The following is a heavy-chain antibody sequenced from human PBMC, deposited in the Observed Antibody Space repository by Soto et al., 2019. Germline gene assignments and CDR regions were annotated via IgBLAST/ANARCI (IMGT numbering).Heavy chain of an antibody. J-gene: IGHJ4*02. D-gene: IGHD2-2*01. CDR1: GYTFTSYG. V-gene: IGHV1-18*01. Sequence: QVQLVQSGAEVKKPGASVKVSCKASGYTFTSYGISWVRQAPGQGLEWMGWISAYNGNTNYAQKLQGRVTMTTDPSTSTAYMELRSLRSDDTAVYYCAIVDDAEGYCSSTSCFDYWGQGPLVTVSS. CDR3: AIVDDAEGYCSSTSCFDY. CDR2: ISAYNGNT.